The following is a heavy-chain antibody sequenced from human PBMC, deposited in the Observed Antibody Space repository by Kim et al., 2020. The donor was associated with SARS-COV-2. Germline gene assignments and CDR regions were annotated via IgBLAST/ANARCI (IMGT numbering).Heavy chain of an antibody. D-gene: IGHD6-13*01. Sequence: GGSLRLSCTASGFTFGDYAMSWFRQAPGKGLEWVGFIRSKAYGGTTEYAASVKGRFTISRDDSKSIAYLQMNSLKTEDTAVYYCTREEGYSSSWYKYYFDYWGQGTLVTVSS. V-gene: IGHV3-49*03. CDR3: TREEGYSSSWYKYYFDY. J-gene: IGHJ4*02. CDR2: IRSKAYGGTT. CDR1: GFTFGDYA.